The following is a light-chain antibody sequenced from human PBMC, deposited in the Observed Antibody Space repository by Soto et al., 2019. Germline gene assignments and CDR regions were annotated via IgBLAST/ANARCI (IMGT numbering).Light chain of an antibody. V-gene: IGKV3-20*01. J-gene: IGKJ1*01. CDR3: QQYGSSPWT. CDR2: GAS. CDR1: QTIRSNY. Sequence: ETVLTQSPGTLSLSPGERATLSCRASQTIRSNYLAWYRQTPGQAPRLLIYGASNRATGIADRFSGSGSGPDFTLIISRLEPEGFSLYYCQQYGSSPWTFGQGTKVEIK.